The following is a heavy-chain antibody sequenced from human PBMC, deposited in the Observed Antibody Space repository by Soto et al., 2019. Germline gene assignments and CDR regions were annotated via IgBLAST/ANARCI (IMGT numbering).Heavy chain of an antibody. V-gene: IGHV1-69*13. CDR2: IVPIVDTA. Sequence: SVKVSCKTSGGTFSSYAISWVRQAPGQGLEWMGGIVPIVDTATYAQKFQGRVTITADESTSTAYMELSRLRSDDTAVYYCVRRGENSETYGIVGYWGQGTLVTVSS. CDR3: VRRGENSETYGIVGY. D-gene: IGHD3-10*01. CDR1: GGTFSSYA. J-gene: IGHJ4*02.